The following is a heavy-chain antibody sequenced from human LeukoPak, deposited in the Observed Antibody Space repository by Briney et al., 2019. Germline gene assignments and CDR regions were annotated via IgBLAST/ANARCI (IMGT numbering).Heavy chain of an antibody. V-gene: IGHV3-21*01. Sequence: GGSLRLSCAASGFTFSTYSMNRVRQAPGKGLEWVSSISISSSYIYYADSVKGRFTISRDNAKNSLYLQMNSLRAEDTAVYYCARDVYSGYNSIYAFHIWGQGTMVTVSS. D-gene: IGHD5-12*01. CDR2: ISISSSYI. CDR1: GFTFSTYS. J-gene: IGHJ3*02. CDR3: ARDVYSGYNSIYAFHI.